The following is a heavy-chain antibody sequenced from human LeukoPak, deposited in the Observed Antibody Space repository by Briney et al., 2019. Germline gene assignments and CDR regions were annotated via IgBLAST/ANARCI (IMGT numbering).Heavy chain of an antibody. D-gene: IGHD6-13*01. CDR1: GYTFTSYY. J-gene: IGHJ4*02. V-gene: IGHV1-46*01. CDR2: INPSGGST. CDR3: ATDKEGAYSSSWLPFDY. Sequence: GASVKVSCKASGYTFTSYYMHWVRQAPGQGLEWMGIINPSGGSTSYAQKFQGRVTMTRDTSTSTVYMELSSLRSEDTAVYYCATDKEGAYSSSWLPFDYWGQGTLVTVSS.